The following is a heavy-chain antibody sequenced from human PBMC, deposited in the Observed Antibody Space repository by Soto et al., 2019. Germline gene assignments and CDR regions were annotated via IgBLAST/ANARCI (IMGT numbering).Heavy chain of an antibody. Sequence: QVQLVQSGAEVKKTGSSVKVSCKASGGSFSSYAISWVRQAPGQGLEWMGGIIPIFGTANYAQKFQGRVTITADESTSTAYMELSSLSSEDTAVYYCARDDTRVVTFDYWGQGTLVTVSS. V-gene: IGHV1-69*12. CDR3: ARDDTRVVTFDY. CDR2: IIPIFGTA. CDR1: GGSFSSYA. J-gene: IGHJ4*02. D-gene: IGHD2-15*01.